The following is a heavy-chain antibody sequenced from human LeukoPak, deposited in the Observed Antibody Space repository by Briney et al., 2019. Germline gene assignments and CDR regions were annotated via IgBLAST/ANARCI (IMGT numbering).Heavy chain of an antibody. CDR3: ARVYGRVFDY. J-gene: IGHJ4*02. D-gene: IGHD2/OR15-2a*01. CDR2: IYYSGST. CDR1: GGSISSYY. Sequence: PSETLSLTCTVSGGSISSYYWSWIRQPPGKGLEWIGYIYYSGSTNYNPSLKSRVTISVDTSKNQFSLKLSSVTAADTAVYYCARVYGRVFDYWGQGTLVTVSS. V-gene: IGHV4-59*01.